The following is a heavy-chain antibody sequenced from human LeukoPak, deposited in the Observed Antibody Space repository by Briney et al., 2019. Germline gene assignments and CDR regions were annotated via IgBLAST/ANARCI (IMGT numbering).Heavy chain of an antibody. CDR1: GFTFSSYS. CDR3: ARDTMVWGVIIGDYFDY. J-gene: IGHJ4*02. CDR2: ISSSSSYI. D-gene: IGHD3-10*01. V-gene: IGHV3-21*01. Sequence: GGSLRLSCAASGFTFSSYSMNWVRQAPGKGLEWVSSISSSSSYIYYADSVKGRFTISRDNAKNSLYLQMNSLRAEDTAVYYCARDTMVWGVIIGDYFDYWGQGTLVTVSS.